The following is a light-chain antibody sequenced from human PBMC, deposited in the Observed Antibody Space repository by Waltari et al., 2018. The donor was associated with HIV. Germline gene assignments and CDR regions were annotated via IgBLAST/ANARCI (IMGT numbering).Light chain of an antibody. CDR2: AVS. CDR3: CSYAGSYTLV. V-gene: IGLV2-11*01. J-gene: IGLJ3*02. CDR1: SRAVGGYKS. Sequence: QSALTQPRPVSGSPGQSVTLTCPGTSRAVGGYKSISWYQQHPGKAPKLMIYAVSKRPSGVPDRFSGSKSGNTASLTISGLQAEDEADYYCCSYAGSYTLVFGGGTKLTVL.